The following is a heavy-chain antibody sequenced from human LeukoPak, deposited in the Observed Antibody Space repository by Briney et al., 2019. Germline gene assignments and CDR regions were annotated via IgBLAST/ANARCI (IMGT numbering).Heavy chain of an antibody. Sequence: GGSLRLSCAASGFTFSNAWMSWVRQAPGKGLEWVGRIKSKTDGGTTDYAAPVKGRFTISRDDSKSIAYLQMNSLKTEDTAVYYCTREQDHYYDSSGYRFHYGMDVWGQGTTVTVSS. V-gene: IGHV3-15*01. J-gene: IGHJ6*02. D-gene: IGHD3-22*01. CDR3: TREQDHYYDSSGYRFHYGMDV. CDR2: IKSKTDGGTT. CDR1: GFTFSNAW.